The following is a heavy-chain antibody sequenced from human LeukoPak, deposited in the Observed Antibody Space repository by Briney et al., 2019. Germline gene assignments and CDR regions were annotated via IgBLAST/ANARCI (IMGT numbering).Heavy chain of an antibody. CDR1: GFTFSSYW. Sequence: PGGSLRLSCIASGFTFSSYWMSWVRQAPGGGLEWVANIKEDGSERYYVASVKGRFTISRDNAKISLYLQMNSLRAEDTAVYFCASQFWWAAVAGTTLDYWGQGTLVTVSS. CDR3: ASQFWWAAVAGTTLDY. CDR2: IKEDGSER. V-gene: IGHV3-7*05. D-gene: IGHD6-19*01. J-gene: IGHJ4*02.